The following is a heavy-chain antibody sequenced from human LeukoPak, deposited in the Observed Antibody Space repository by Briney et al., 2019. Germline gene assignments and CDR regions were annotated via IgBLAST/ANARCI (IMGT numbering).Heavy chain of an antibody. CDR1: GGSINSRSYY. J-gene: IGHJ4*02. V-gene: IGHV4-39*01. D-gene: IGHD1-26*01. CDR3: ASFGDREIEGAYYFDY. CDR2: IYYSGST. Sequence: PSETLSLTCTVSGGSINSRSYYWGWIRQPPGKGLEWIGSIYYSGSTYHNPSLKSRVTISVDTSKNQLSLKLSSVTAADTAVYYCASFGDREIEGAYYFDYWGQGTLVTVSS.